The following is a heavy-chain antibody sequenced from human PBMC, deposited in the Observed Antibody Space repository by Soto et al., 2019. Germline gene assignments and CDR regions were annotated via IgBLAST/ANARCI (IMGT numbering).Heavy chain of an antibody. Sequence: GGSLRLSCVASGFTFDTYGIHWVRQAPGKGLQWVALISYEGSNTYYADSVRGRFTISRDNSKNTLYLQMNTLRPEDTGVYYCARVTPGNNLYYFSGLAFRGKGTSVTVSS. CDR2: ISYEGSNT. J-gene: IGHJ6*04. D-gene: IGHD1-1*01. CDR1: GFTFDTYG. V-gene: IGHV3-30-3*01. CDR3: ARVTPGNNLYYFSGLAF.